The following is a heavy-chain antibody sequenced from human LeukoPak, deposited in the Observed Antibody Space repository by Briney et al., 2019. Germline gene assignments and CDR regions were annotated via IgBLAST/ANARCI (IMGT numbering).Heavy chain of an antibody. V-gene: IGHV3-53*04. CDR3: ARAGVLYGDYVFDY. J-gene: IGHJ4*02. D-gene: IGHD4-17*01. CDR2: IYSGGST. CDR1: GFTVSSNY. Sequence: GGSLRLSCAASGFTVSSNYMSWVRQAPGKGLEWVSVIYSGGSTYYADSVKGRFTISRHNSKNTLYLQMNSLRAEDTAVYYCARAGVLYGDYVFDYWGQGTLVTVSS.